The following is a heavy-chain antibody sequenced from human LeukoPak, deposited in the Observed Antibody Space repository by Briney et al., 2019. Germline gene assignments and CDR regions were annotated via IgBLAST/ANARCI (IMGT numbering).Heavy chain of an antibody. CDR3: AGPDIVVVPAAPHFDY. CDR1: GFTFSSYA. CDR2: ISGSGGST. V-gene: IGHV3-23*01. Sequence: PGGSLRLSCAASGFTFSSYAMSWVRQAPGKGLEWVSAISGSGGSTYYADSVKGRFTISRDNSKNTLYLQMNSLRAEDTAVYYCAGPDIVVVPAAPHFDYWGQGTLVTVSS. J-gene: IGHJ4*02. D-gene: IGHD2-2*01.